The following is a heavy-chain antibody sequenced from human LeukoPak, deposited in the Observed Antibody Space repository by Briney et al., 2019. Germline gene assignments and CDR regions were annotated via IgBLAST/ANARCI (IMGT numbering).Heavy chain of an antibody. CDR3: AADLYYYDSSGQAAFDI. CDR1: GCTFTSSA. D-gene: IGHD3-22*01. Sequence: GTSVKVSCKASGCTFTSSAMQWVRQARGQRLEWIGWIVVGSGNTNYAQKFQERVTITRDMSTSTAYMELSSLRSEDTAVYYCAADLYYYDSSGQAAFDIWGQGTMVTVSS. J-gene: IGHJ3*02. CDR2: IVVGSGNT. V-gene: IGHV1-58*02.